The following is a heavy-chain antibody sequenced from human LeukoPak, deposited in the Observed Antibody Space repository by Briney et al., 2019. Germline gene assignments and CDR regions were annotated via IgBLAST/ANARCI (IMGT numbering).Heavy chain of an antibody. CDR3: ARDSRVTMVRGDPYYYGMDV. V-gene: IGHV3-66*01. D-gene: IGHD3-10*01. J-gene: IGHJ6*02. Sequence: GGSLRLSCAASGFTVSSNYMSWVRQAPGKGLEWGSVIYSGGSTYYADSVKGRFTISRDNSKNTLYLQMNSLRAEDTAVYYCARDSRVTMVRGDPYYYGMDVWGQGTTVTVSS. CDR2: IYSGGST. CDR1: GFTVSSNY.